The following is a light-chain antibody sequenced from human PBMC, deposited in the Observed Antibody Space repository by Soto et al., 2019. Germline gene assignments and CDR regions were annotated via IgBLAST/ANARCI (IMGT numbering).Light chain of an antibody. CDR1: QSISSW. CDR2: KAS. V-gene: IGKV1-5*03. CDR3: QQYNTYPWT. J-gene: IGKJ1*01. Sequence: DIQMTQSPSTLSASVGDRVTITCRASQSISSWLAWYQQKPGKAPKVLIYKASSLESGVPARFSDGGSGTEFTLTISSLQPDDFASYYCQQYNTYPWTFGQGTKVEIK.